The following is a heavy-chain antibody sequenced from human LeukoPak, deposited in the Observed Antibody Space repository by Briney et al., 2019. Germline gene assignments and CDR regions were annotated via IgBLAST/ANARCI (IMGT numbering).Heavy chain of an antibody. CDR2: ILSDGSKE. D-gene: IGHD2-2*01. V-gene: IGHV3-30*19. CDR3: AREDIVVVPAATPGDVLSYYFDY. Sequence: PGGSLRLSCAASGFTFSSYGMHWVRQAPGKGLEWVAVILSDGSKEFYTDSVKGRFTISRDNSKNTLYLQMNSLRAEDTAVYYCAREDIVVVPAATPGDVLSYYFDYWGQGTLVTVSS. CDR1: GFTFSSYG. J-gene: IGHJ4*02.